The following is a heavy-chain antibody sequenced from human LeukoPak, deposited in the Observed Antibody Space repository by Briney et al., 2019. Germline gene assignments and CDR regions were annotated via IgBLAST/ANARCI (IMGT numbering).Heavy chain of an antibody. J-gene: IGHJ4*02. D-gene: IGHD6-19*01. V-gene: IGHV3-48*04. CDR2: ISSSSSTI. CDR3: ARGRLLIAVSGPYWFDY. CDR1: GFTFSSYS. Sequence: PGGSLRLSCAASGFTFSSYSMNWVRQAPGKGLEWVSYISSSSSTIYYADSVKGRFTISRDNAKNSLYLQMYSLRAEDTAEYYCARGRLLIAVSGPYWFDYWGQGTLVTVSS.